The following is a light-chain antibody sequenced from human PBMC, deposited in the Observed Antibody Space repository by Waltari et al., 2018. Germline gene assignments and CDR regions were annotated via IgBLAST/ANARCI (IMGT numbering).Light chain of an antibody. CDR2: DDS. CDR3: QVWDSSSDLSYWV. V-gene: IGLV3-21*02. CDR1: HIGSKR. Sequence: SYVLTQPPSVSVAPGQTARITCGGNHIGSKRVHWYQQKPGQAPVLVVYDDSDRPSGIPERFSGSNSGNTATLTISRVEAGDEADYYCQVWDSSSDLSYWVFGGGTKLTVL. J-gene: IGLJ3*02.